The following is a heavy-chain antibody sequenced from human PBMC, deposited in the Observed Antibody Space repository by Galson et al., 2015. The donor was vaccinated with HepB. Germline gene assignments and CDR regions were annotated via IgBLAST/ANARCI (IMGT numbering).Heavy chain of an antibody. J-gene: IGHJ6*03. CDR2: IVVGSGNT. CDR1: GFTFTSSA. V-gene: IGHV1-58*01. D-gene: IGHD3-16*02. Sequence: SVKVSCKASGFTFTSSAVQWVRQARGQRLEWIGWIVVGSGNTNYAQKFQERVTITRDMSTSTAYMELSSLRSEDTAVYYCAAPLYLTMGELSYYYYYYMDVWGKGTTVTVSS. CDR3: AAPLYLTMGELSYYYYYYMDV.